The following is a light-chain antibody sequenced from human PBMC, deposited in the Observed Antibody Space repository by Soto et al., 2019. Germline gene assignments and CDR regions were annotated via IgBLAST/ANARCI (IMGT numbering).Light chain of an antibody. Sequence: EIVMTQSPATLSASPGEGATLSCKAGQNVYDNLAWYQQRPGQPPRLLIYDASSRATGISARFSGSGYGTEFTLTISSLQSEDFAFYFCQHCTNWPLTFGGGTKVEIK. J-gene: IGKJ4*01. CDR3: QHCTNWPLT. CDR2: DAS. V-gene: IGKV3-15*01. CDR1: QNVYDN.